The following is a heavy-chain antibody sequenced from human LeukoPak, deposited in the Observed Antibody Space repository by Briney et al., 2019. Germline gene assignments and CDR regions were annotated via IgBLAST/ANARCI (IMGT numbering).Heavy chain of an antibody. CDR3: ARAQQGWTKSSSAFDI. Sequence: GGSLRLSCAASGFTFSSYSMNWVRQAPGKGLEWVSSISSSSSYIYYADSVKGRFTISRDNAKNSLYLQMNSLRAEDTAVYYCARAQQGWTKSSSAFDIWGQGTTVTVSS. CDR1: GFTFSSYS. J-gene: IGHJ3*02. CDR2: ISSSSSYI. D-gene: IGHD6-6*01. V-gene: IGHV3-21*01.